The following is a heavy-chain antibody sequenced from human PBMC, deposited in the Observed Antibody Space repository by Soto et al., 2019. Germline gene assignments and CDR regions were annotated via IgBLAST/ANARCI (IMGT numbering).Heavy chain of an antibody. V-gene: IGHV4-31*02. Sequence: PSETLSLTCTVSGGSISSGGYYWSWIRQHPGKGLEWIGYIYYSGSTYYNPSLKSRVTISVDTSKNQFSLKLSSVTAADTAVYYCASLVVPADTGYFDYWGQGTLVTVSS. CDR3: ASLVVPADTGYFDY. D-gene: IGHD2-2*01. CDR1: GGSISSGGYY. J-gene: IGHJ4*02. CDR2: IYYSGST.